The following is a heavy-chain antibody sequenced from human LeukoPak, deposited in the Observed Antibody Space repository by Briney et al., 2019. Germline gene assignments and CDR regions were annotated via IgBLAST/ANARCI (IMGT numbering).Heavy chain of an antibody. CDR2: VYNSGST. D-gene: IGHD1/OR15-1a*01. Sequence: SETLSLTCTVSGGSISSYYWSWIRQPAGKGLEWIGRVYNSGSTNYNPSLKSRVTMSLDTSNNQFSLKLTSVTAADTAVYYCARTGTPGPIFDYWGQGILVTVSS. CDR3: ARTGTPGPIFDY. J-gene: IGHJ4*02. V-gene: IGHV4-4*07. CDR1: GGSISSYY.